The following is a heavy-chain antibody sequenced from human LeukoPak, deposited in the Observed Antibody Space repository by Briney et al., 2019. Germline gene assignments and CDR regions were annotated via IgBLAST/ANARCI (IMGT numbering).Heavy chain of an antibody. Sequence: ASVKVSCKASGYTFTGHYMHWVRQAPGQGLEWMGWINPKNAGTNFAQRFQGRVIMTRDTSTSTAYMELRSLRSDDTAVYYCARTYYDFWSGYYTDYWGQGTLVTVSS. V-gene: IGHV1-2*02. D-gene: IGHD3-3*01. J-gene: IGHJ4*02. CDR2: INPKNAGT. CDR1: GYTFTGHY. CDR3: ARTYYDFWSGYYTDY.